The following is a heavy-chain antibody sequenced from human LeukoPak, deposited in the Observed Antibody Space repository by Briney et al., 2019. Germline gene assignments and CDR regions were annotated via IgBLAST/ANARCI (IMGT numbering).Heavy chain of an antibody. CDR1: GSTFDDYA. CDR2: ISWNSGSI. D-gene: IGHD4-23*01. Sequence: GGSLRLSCAASGSTFDDYAMHWVRQAPGKGLEWVAGISWNSGSIGYADSVKGRFTISRDNAKNSLYLQMNSLRAEDTGLYYCAKGADYGGNSAFDYWGQGTLVTVSS. J-gene: IGHJ4*02. CDR3: AKGADYGGNSAFDY. V-gene: IGHV3-9*01.